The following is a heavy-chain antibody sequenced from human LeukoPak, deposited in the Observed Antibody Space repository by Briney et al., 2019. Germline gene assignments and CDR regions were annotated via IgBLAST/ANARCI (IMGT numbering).Heavy chain of an antibody. D-gene: IGHD1-7*01. CDR2: IYYSGST. CDR1: GGSISSYY. CDR3: ARSLELKYYFDY. V-gene: IGHV4-59*01. J-gene: IGHJ4*02. Sequence: SETLSLTCTVSGGSISSYYWSWIRQPPGKGLEWIGYIYYSGSTNYNPSLESRVTISVDTSKNQFSLKLSSVTAADTAVYYCARSLELKYYFDYWGQGTLVTVSS.